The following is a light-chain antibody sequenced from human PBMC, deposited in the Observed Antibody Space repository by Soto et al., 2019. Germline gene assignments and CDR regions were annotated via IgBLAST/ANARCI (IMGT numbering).Light chain of an antibody. J-gene: IGKJ1*01. Sequence: EIVLTQSPGTLSLSPGERGTLSCRASQSVSSSYLAWYQQKPGQAPRLLIYDTSSRATGIPDRFSGSGSGTDFTLTISRLEPEDFAVYYCQQYGTSTGTFGQGTRVEIK. CDR3: QQYGTSTGT. CDR2: DTS. CDR1: QSVSSSY. V-gene: IGKV3-20*01.